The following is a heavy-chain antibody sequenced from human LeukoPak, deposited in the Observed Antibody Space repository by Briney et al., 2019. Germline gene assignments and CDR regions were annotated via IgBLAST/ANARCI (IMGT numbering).Heavy chain of an antibody. Sequence: GGSLRLSCAASGFTFDDYAMHWVRQAPGKGLEWVSGISWNSGSIGYADSVKGRFTISRDNAKNSLYLQMNSLRAEDTALCYCAKDPSYSYGSIDYWGQGTLVTVSS. CDR2: ISWNSGSI. V-gene: IGHV3-9*01. CDR1: GFTFDDYA. J-gene: IGHJ4*02. CDR3: AKDPSYSYGSIDY. D-gene: IGHD5-18*01.